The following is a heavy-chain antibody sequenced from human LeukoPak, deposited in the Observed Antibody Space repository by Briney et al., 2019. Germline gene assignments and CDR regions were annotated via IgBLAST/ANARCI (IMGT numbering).Heavy chain of an antibody. J-gene: IGHJ4*02. Sequence: GASVKVSCKASGYTFAGYYMHWVRQAPGQGLEWMGRINPNSGGTNYAQKLQGRVTMTRDTSISTAYMELSRLRSDDTAVYYCAMIPYYDFWSGIDYWGQGTLVTVSS. D-gene: IGHD3-3*01. CDR2: INPNSGGT. V-gene: IGHV1-2*06. CDR3: AMIPYYDFWSGIDY. CDR1: GYTFAGYY.